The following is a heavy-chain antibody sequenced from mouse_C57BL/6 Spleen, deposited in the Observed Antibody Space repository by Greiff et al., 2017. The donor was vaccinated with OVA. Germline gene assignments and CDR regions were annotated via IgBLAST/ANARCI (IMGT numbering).Heavy chain of an antibody. CDR3: ARDGAVYAMDY. CDR1: GFTFSDFY. V-gene: IGHV7-1*01. J-gene: IGHJ4*01. Sequence: EVKLMESGGGLVQSGRSLRLSCATSGFTFSDFYMEWVRQAPGKGLEWIAASRNKANDYTTEYSASVKGRFIVSRDTSQSILYLQMNALRAEDTAIYYCARDGAVYAMDYWGQGTSVTVSS. CDR2: SRNKANDYTT.